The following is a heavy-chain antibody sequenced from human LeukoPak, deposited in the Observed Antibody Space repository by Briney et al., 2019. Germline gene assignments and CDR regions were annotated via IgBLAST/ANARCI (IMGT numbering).Heavy chain of an antibody. CDR2: IIPNFGTA. D-gene: IGHD6-13*01. CDR1: GGTFGSYA. J-gene: IGHJ4*02. Sequence: GSSVKVSCKASGGTFGSYAISWVRQAPGQGLEWMGGIIPNFGTANYAQKFQGRVTITADKSTSTAYMELSSLRSEDTAVYYCARRAAAGTKYDYWGQGTLVTVSS. V-gene: IGHV1-69*06. CDR3: ARRAAAGTKYDY.